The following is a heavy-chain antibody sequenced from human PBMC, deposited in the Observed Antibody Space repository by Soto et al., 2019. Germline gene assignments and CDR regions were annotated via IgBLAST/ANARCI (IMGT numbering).Heavy chain of an antibody. CDR3: AKDLQSYGHYDYYCYGMDV. CDR2: ISYDGTNK. V-gene: IGHV3-30*18. D-gene: IGHD4-17*01. J-gene: IGHJ6*02. CDR1: GFTFSTYG. Sequence: QVQLVESGGGEVQPGRSLTISCAASGFTFSTYGMHWVRQTPGKGLEWVAVISYDGTNKFYSDSVKGRFTISRDNFKNTLPLQMNRLRADDTAVYSCAKDLQSYGHYDYYCYGMDVWGLGTRVTVS.